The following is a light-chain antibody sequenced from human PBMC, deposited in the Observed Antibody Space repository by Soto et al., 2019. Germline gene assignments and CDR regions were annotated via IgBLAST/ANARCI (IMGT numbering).Light chain of an antibody. V-gene: IGLV2-11*01. CDR1: SSDVGAYGY. CDR2: DVN. J-gene: IGLJ2*01. CDR3: CSYAGSYTFEV. Sequence: QSALTQPRSVSGSPGQSVTISCTGTSSDVGAYGYVSWYQHHPGKAPKLMIFDVNQRPSGVPDRFSGSKSGNTASLTISGLQAEDEADYYCCSYAGSYTFEVFGGGTKLTVL.